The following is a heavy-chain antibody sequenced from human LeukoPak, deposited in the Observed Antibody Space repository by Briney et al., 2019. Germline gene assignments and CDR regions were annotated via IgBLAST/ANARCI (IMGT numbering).Heavy chain of an antibody. CDR3: ATESYSSSWSPYYYYGMDV. J-gene: IGHJ6*02. V-gene: IGHV4-34*01. CDR1: GGSFSGYY. CDR2: INHSGST. D-gene: IGHD6-13*01. Sequence: PSETLSLTCAVYGGSFSGYYWSWIRQPPGKGLEWIGEINHSGSTNYNPSLKSRVTISVDTSKNQFSLKLSSVTAADTAVYYCATESYSSSWSPYYYYGMDVWGQGTTVTVSS.